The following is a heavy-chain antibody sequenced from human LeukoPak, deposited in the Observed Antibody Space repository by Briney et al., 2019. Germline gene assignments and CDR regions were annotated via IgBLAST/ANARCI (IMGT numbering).Heavy chain of an antibody. CDR3: ARTIAARLTLGY. CDR2: INPSGGST. V-gene: IGHV1-46*01. CDR1: GYTFTSYY. Sequence: ASVKVSCKASGYTFTSYYMHWVRQAPGQGLEWMGIINPSGGSTSYAQKFQGRVTMTRDMSTSTVYMELSSLRSEDTAVYYCARTIAARLTLGYWGQGTLVTVSS. J-gene: IGHJ4*02. D-gene: IGHD6-6*01.